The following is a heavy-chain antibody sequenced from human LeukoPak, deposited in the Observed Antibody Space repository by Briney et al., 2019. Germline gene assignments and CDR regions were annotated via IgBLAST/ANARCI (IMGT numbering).Heavy chain of an antibody. CDR3: ARDPTEMATAYFDY. V-gene: IGHV3-11*04. D-gene: IGHD5-24*01. CDR1: GFTFSDYY. CDR2: ISSSGSTI. Sequence: GGSLRLSCAASGFTFSDYYMSWIRLAPGKGLEWVSYISSSGSTIYYADSVKGRFTISRDNAKNSLYLQMNSLRAEDTAVYYCARDPTEMATAYFDYWGQGTLVTVSS. J-gene: IGHJ4*02.